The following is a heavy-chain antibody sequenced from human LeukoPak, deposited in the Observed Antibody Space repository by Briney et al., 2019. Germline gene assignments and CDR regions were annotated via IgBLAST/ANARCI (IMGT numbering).Heavy chain of an antibody. Sequence: SVKVSWKTSGGTFNNSAISWVRQAPGQGLEWLGGIMPLFGTAGYAQKFQGRVTITKDESARTVYLELTSLTSDDTAVYYCARDVHGDYGSGWFDPWGQGTLVSVFS. CDR3: ARDVHGDYGSGWFDP. J-gene: IGHJ5*02. CDR1: GGTFNNSA. D-gene: IGHD4-17*01. CDR2: IMPLFGTA. V-gene: IGHV1-69*05.